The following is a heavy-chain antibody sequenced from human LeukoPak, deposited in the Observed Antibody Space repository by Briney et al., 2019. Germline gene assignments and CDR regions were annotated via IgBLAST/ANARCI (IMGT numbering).Heavy chain of an antibody. CDR3: ARQGSGYSPTYYYYMDV. D-gene: IGHD5-18*01. Sequence: GESLKISCKGSGYSFTSYWIGWVRQMPGKGLEWMGVIYPGDSDTRYSPSFQGQVTISADKSISTAYLQWSSLKASDTAMYYCARQGSGYSPTYYYYMDVWGKGTTVTISS. J-gene: IGHJ6*03. CDR2: IYPGDSDT. CDR1: GYSFTSYW. V-gene: IGHV5-51*01.